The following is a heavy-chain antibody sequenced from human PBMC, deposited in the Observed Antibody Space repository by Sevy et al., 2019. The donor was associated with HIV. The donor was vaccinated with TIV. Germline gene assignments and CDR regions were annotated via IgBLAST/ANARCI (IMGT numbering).Heavy chain of an antibody. CDR1: GFTFSSYA. CDR2: ISYDGSNK. V-gene: IGHV3-30-3*01. Sequence: GGSLRLSCAASGFTFSSYAMHWVRQAPGKGLEWVAVISYDGSNKYYADSVKGRFTISRDNSKNTLYLQMNSRRAEDTAVYYCAKGSTSSSEVGYFDYWGQGTLVTVSS. J-gene: IGHJ4*02. CDR3: AKGSTSSSEVGYFDY. D-gene: IGHD2-2*01.